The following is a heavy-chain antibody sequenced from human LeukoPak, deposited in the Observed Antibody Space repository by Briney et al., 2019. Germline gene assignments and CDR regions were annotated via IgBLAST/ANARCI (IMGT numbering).Heavy chain of an antibody. D-gene: IGHD3-3*01. V-gene: IGHV4-30-2*01. CDR1: GGSISSGGYY. CDR2: IYHSGST. Sequence: SQILSLTCTVSGGSISSGGYYWSWIRQPPGKGLEWIGYIYHSGSTYYNPSLKSRVTISVDRSKNQFSLKLSSVTAADTAVYYCARVVVFGVVSSDYYYYYMDVWGKGTTVTVSS. J-gene: IGHJ6*03. CDR3: ARVVVFGVVSSDYYYYYMDV.